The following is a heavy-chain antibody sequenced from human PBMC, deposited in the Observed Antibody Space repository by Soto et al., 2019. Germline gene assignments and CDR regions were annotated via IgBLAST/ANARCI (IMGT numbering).Heavy chain of an antibody. J-gene: IGHJ6*03. CDR3: ARGKTFRIAVAGRPSYYYKDV. CDR1: GYTFPSYD. Sequence: QVQLVQSGAEVKKPGASVKVSCKASGYTFPSYDINWVRQATGQGLEWLGWMNPNGGNTEYAQKFQCKVNMTRNTTKSTGYMQLRSPRSEDTAVYYCARGKTFRIAVAGRPSYYYKDVWGKGTTVTVSS. D-gene: IGHD6-19*01. V-gene: IGHV1-8*01. CDR2: MNPNGGNT.